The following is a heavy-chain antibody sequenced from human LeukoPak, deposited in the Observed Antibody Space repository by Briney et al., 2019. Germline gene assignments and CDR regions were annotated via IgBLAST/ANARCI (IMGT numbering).Heavy chain of an antibody. CDR3: AGSSSWGFYYYYYMDV. V-gene: IGHV4-4*07. Sequence: SETLSLTCTVSGGSISSYYWSWIRQPAGKGLEWIGRIYTSGSTNYNPSLKSRVTMSVDTSKNQYSLKLSSVTAADTAVYYCAGSSSWGFYYYYYMDVWGKGTTVTVSS. CDR1: GGSISSYY. J-gene: IGHJ6*03. D-gene: IGHD6-13*01. CDR2: IYTSGST.